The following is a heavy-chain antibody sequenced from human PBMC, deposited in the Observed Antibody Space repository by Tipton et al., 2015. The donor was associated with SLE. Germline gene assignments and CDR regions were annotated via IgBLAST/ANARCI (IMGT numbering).Heavy chain of an antibody. D-gene: IGHD2-15*01. CDR2: ISQSGIT. CDR3: ARGGVVGTRYFDH. Sequence: TLSLTCTVSGYSISSGYHWGWIRQPPGKGLEWIGSISQSGITHYNPSLESRVTISVDTSKNQFSLKLNSVTAADTAVYYCARGGVVGTRYFDHWGQGTQVTVSS. V-gene: IGHV4-38-2*02. CDR1: GYSISSGYH. J-gene: IGHJ4*02.